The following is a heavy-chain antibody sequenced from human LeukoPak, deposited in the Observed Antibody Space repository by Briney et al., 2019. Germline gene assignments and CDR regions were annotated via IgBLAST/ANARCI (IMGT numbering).Heavy chain of an antibody. CDR2: IKQDGSEK. Sequence: PGGSLRLSCAASGFTFSSYWMSWVRQAPGKGLEWVASIKQDGSEKYYVDSVKGRFTISRDNAKNSLYLQMNSLRAEDTAVYYCARGSSGYYYYYYGMDVWGQGTTVTVSS. J-gene: IGHJ6*02. V-gene: IGHV3-7*01. D-gene: IGHD3-22*01. CDR3: ARGSSGYYYYYYGMDV. CDR1: GFTFSSYW.